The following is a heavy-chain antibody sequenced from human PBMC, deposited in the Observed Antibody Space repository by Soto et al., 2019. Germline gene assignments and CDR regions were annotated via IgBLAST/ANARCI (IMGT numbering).Heavy chain of an antibody. CDR3: ARDEGLGVNYYYYGMDV. Sequence: PGGSLRLSCAASGFTFIIYGRHWVRQAPGKGLEWVAVIWYDGSNKYYADSVKGRFTISRDNSKNTLYLQMNSLRAEDTAVYYCARDEGLGVNYYYYGMDVWGQGTTVTVS. V-gene: IGHV3-33*01. D-gene: IGHD3-10*01. J-gene: IGHJ6*02. CDR1: GFTFIIYG. CDR2: IWYDGSNK.